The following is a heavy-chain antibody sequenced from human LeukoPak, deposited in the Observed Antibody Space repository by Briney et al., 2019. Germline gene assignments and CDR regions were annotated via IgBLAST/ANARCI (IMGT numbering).Heavy chain of an antibody. D-gene: IGHD1-1*01. CDR1: GFTFSDYA. CDR3: AKDTTPLGDAFDI. J-gene: IGHJ3*02. Sequence: GRSLRLSCAASGFTFSDYAVHWVRQAPGKGLEWVAVISYDGSYKYYADSVKGRFTISRDNSKNTLYLQMNSLRAEDTAVYYCAKDTTPLGDAFDIWGQGTMVTVSS. V-gene: IGHV3-30-3*01. CDR2: ISYDGSYK.